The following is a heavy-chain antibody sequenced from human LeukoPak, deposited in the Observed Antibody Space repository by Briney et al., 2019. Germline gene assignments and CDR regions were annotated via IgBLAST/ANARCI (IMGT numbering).Heavy chain of an antibody. D-gene: IGHD3-22*01. J-gene: IGHJ4*02. V-gene: IGHV4-59*01. CDR2: IYYSGST. CDR1: GGSISSYY. CDR3: ARVTSYYDSSGYQFYLDY. Sequence: SETLSLTCTVSGGSISSYYWSWIRQPPGKGLEWIGYIYYSGSTNYNPSLKSRVTISVDTSKNQFSLKLSSVTAADTAVYYCARVTSYYDSSGYQFYLDYWGQGTLVTVST.